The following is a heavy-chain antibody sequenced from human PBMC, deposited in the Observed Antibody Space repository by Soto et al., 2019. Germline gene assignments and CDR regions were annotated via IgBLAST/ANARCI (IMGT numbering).Heavy chain of an antibody. CDR3: AHYVSTSPAGWFDP. J-gene: IGHJ5*02. CDR2: MYWDDDK. Sequence: QITLKESGPTLVKPTQTLTLTCTFSGLSLSTSGEAVGWIRQPPGKALEWLALMYWDDDKRYNPTLKTRLTITKDTSKNHVVLTLTNLDPVDTATYYCAHYVSTSPAGWFDPWGQGILVTVSP. D-gene: IGHD3-10*02. V-gene: IGHV2-5*02. CDR1: GLSLSTSGEA.